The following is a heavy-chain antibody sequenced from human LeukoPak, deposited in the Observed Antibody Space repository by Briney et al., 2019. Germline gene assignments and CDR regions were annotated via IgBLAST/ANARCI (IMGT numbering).Heavy chain of an antibody. J-gene: IGHJ4*02. CDR3: ARGGPGYSYGYHYFDY. CDR2: IYHSRST. CDR1: GYSISSGYY. Sequence: KPSDTQSLPCADSGYSISSGYYWGWIRQPPGKGLEWIGSIYHSRSTYYNPSLKSRVTISVDTSKNQFSLKLRSVTAADTDVYYCARGGPGYSYGYHYFDYWGQGTLVTVSS. V-gene: IGHV4-38-2*01. D-gene: IGHD5-18*01.